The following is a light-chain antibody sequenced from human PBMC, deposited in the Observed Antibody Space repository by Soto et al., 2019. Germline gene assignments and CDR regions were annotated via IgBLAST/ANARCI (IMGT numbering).Light chain of an antibody. CDR2: KAS. Sequence: DIQMTQSPSTLSASVGDRVTITCRASQTISNSLAWYQQKPGKAPKLLIYKASSLQSGVPSRFSGSGSGTEFTLTISSLQPADFATYYCQQYNITFGQGTRLEIK. CDR3: QQYNIT. J-gene: IGKJ5*01. CDR1: QTISNS. V-gene: IGKV1-5*03.